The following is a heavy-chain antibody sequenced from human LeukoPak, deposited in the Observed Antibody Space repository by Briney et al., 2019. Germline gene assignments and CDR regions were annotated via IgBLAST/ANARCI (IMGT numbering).Heavy chain of an antibody. CDR1: GFTFSSYA. CDR2: ISGSGDST. Sequence: PGGSLRLSCAASGFTFSSYAMSWVRQAPGKGLEWVSAISGSGDSTYYADSVKGRFTTSRDNSKNTLYLQMNSLRAEDTAVYYCAKGRPGAYWYSDLWGRGTLVTVFS. J-gene: IGHJ2*01. CDR3: AKGRPGAYWYSDL. V-gene: IGHV3-23*01.